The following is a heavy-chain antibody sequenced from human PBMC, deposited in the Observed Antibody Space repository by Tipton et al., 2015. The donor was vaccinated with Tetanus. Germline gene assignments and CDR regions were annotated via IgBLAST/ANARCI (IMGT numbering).Heavy chain of an antibody. D-gene: IGHD3-22*01. V-gene: IGHV4-30-4*01. J-gene: IGHJ6*03. CDR3: ARVGYYYYYMDV. CDR2: INYSGST. CDR1: GDSVRSGAYH. Sequence: TLSLTCTVSGDSVRSGAYHLSWIRQYPGRDLEWIGYINYSGSTSYKPSLKSRVAISIDASKNQFSLKLNSMTAADTAVYYCARVGYYYYYMDVWGKGTTVTVSS.